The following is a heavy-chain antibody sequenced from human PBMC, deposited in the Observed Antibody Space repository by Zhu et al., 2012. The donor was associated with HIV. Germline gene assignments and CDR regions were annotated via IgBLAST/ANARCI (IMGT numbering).Heavy chain of an antibody. D-gene: IGHD2-2*01. CDR2: IYYSGCT. J-gene: IGHJ4*02. CDR1: GGSITRSNYY. Sequence: QVQLQESGPGLVKPSETLSLICTVSGGSITRSNYYWGWIRQPPGKGLEWIGSIYYSGCTFYNPSLKSRVTISMDTSKNQFSLKLSSVTAADTAVYYCASRYCSSSSCLYDYWGQGTLVTSPQ. CDR3: ASRYCSSSSCLYDY. V-gene: IGHV4-39*01.